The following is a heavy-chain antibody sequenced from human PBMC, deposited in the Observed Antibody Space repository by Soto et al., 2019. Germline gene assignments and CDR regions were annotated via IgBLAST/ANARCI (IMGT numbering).Heavy chain of an antibody. CDR2: ISFEGTHK. Sequence: GRSLRLSCAASGFNFKAYGMHWVRQAPGKGLEWVAVISFEGTHKYYADSVKGRLTISRDNSKNTLYLQVNSLRPEDTAVYYCAKGSSSVYYYYYGMDVWGQGTTVTVSS. CDR1: GFNFKAYG. D-gene: IGHD6-6*01. CDR3: AKGSSSVYYYYYGMDV. V-gene: IGHV3-30*18. J-gene: IGHJ6*02.